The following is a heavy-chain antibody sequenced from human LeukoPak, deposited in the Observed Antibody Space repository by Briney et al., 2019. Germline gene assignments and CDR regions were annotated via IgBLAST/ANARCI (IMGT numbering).Heavy chain of an antibody. CDR1: GDSVSSNSVT. Sequence: SQTLSLTCAFSGDSVSSNSVTWNWIRQSPSRGLEWLGRTYYRSTWYNDYAVSLRGRITVNPDTSKNQFSLHLNSVTPEDTAVYYCARRLTQYDCFDPWGQGILVTVSS. V-gene: IGHV6-1*01. J-gene: IGHJ5*02. CDR3: ARRLTQYDCFDP. D-gene: IGHD2-2*01. CDR2: TYYRSTWYN.